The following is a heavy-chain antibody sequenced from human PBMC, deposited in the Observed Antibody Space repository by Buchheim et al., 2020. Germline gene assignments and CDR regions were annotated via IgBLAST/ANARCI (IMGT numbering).Heavy chain of an antibody. Sequence: QLQLQESGPGLVKPSETLSLSCAVSGDSISSDVSYWGWIRQPPGKGLEWIGSVYYTGSIYYNPSLKSRVTPSVDTSKNQFSLKLSSVTAADTAVYFCARHRGDENGWHPFDYWGQGAL. CDR3: ARHRGDENGWHPFDY. D-gene: IGHD6-19*01. J-gene: IGHJ4*02. CDR2: VYYTGSI. V-gene: IGHV4-39*01. CDR1: GDSISSDVSY.